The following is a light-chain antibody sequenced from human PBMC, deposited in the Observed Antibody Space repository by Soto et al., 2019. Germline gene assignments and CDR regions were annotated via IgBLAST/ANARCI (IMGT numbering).Light chain of an antibody. J-gene: IGKJ2*01. CDR1: QSIRSY. Sequence: DIQMTQSPSSLSASVGDRVTITCRASQSIRSYLNWYQQKPGKAPKLLIYAASSLYSGVPSRFSGSGSGTEFTLTISSLQPKDFATYYCQQSYNTPGTFGQGTKLEIK. CDR2: AAS. V-gene: IGKV1-39*01. CDR3: QQSYNTPGT.